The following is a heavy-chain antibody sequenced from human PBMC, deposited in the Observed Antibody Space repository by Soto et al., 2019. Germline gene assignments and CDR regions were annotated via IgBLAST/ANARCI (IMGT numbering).Heavy chain of an antibody. J-gene: IGHJ5*02. CDR3: ARGLRVVTGISNWFDP. V-gene: IGHV4-31*03. CDR2: IYYSGST. Sequence: QVQLQESGPGLVKPSQTLSLTCTVSGGSISSGGYYWSWIRQHPGNGLEWIGYIYYSGSTYYNPSLKSRVTISVDTSKNQFSLKLSSVTAADTAVYYCARGLRVVTGISNWFDPWGQGTLVTVSS. D-gene: IGHD2-21*02. CDR1: GGSISSGGYY.